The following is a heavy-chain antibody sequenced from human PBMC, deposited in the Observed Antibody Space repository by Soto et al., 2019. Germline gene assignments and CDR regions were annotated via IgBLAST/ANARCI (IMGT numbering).Heavy chain of an antibody. Sequence: PSQTLSLTCAISGDSGSCNTAACNWIRQSPSRGLEWLGRTYYRSKWYNDYAVSVKSRITINPDTSKNQFSLQLNSVTPEDTAVYYCARARPGWSDAFDIWGQGTMVTVSS. CDR3: ARARPGWSDAFDI. CDR1: GDSGSCNTAA. V-gene: IGHV6-1*01. D-gene: IGHD6-19*01. J-gene: IGHJ3*02. CDR2: TYYRSKWYN.